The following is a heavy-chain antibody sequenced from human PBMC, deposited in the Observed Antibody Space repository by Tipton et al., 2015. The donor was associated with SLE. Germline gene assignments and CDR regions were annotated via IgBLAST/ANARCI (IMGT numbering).Heavy chain of an antibody. V-gene: IGHV3-66*02. D-gene: IGHD3-3*01. CDR3: ARDTYELWSGDNWYFDL. CDR2: IYSGGST. J-gene: IGHJ2*01. Sequence: SLRLSCAASGFTVSSNYMSWVRQAPGKGLEWVSVIYSGGSTYYADSVKGRFTISRDISKNTLYLQMSSLRPDDTAVYFCARDTYELWSGDNWYFDLWGRGTLVTVSS. CDR1: GFTVSSNY.